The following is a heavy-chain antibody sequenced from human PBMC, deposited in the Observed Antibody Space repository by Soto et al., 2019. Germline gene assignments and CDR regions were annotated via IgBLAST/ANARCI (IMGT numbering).Heavy chain of an antibody. CDR2: LSSTGGST. CDR3: AKDQGFLEWIPQGGLDV. D-gene: IGHD3-3*01. J-gene: IGHJ6*02. CDR1: GFTFRKYV. Sequence: EVQLLESGGGLAQPGGSLRLSCEVSGFTFRKYVMTWVGQAPGKGLEWVSSLSSTGGSTYYADSVKGRFTVSRDNSKNTLFRQMNSLRAEDTAIYYCAKDQGFLEWIPQGGLDVWGPGTTVAVSS. V-gene: IGHV3-23*01.